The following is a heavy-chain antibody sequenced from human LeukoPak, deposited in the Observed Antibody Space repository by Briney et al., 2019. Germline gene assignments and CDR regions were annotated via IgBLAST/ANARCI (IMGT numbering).Heavy chain of an antibody. V-gene: IGHV4-34*01. Sequence: PSETLSLTCAVYGESLNSYYWSWVRQPPGEGLEWIGEIYESGTTNYNPSLKSRVTISVDTSKNQFSLKLSSVTAADTAVYYCARPIYYYGSGSFAYWGQGTLVTVSS. CDR2: IYESGTT. CDR3: ARPIYYYGSGSFAY. J-gene: IGHJ4*02. CDR1: GESLNSYY. D-gene: IGHD3-10*01.